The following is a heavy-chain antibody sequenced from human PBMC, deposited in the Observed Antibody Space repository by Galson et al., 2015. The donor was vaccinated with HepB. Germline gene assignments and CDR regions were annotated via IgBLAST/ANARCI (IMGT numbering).Heavy chain of an antibody. J-gene: IGHJ6*02. CDR3: ARGRGYNWNDVFQYYYYYGMDV. CDR1: GFTVSSNY. CDR2: IYTGGRT. Sequence: SLRLSCAASGFTVSSNYMSWVCQAPGKGLEWVSLIYTGGRTYYAGSVKGRFTLSSDDSKNTLYLQMNSLRAEDTAVYYCARGRGYNWNDVFQYYYYYGMDVWGQGTTITVSS. D-gene: IGHD1-20*01. V-gene: IGHV3-53*01.